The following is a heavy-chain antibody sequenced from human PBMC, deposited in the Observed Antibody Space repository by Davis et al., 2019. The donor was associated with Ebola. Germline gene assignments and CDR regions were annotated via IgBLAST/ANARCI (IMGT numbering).Heavy chain of an antibody. Sequence: ASVKVSCKASGGTFSSYAISWVRQAPGQGLEWMGWINPNSGGTNYAQKFQGRVTMTRDTSISTAYMELSRLRSDDTAVYYCARDYYDSSGEMTSDDYWGQGTLVTVSS. V-gene: IGHV1-2*02. CDR1: GGTFSSYA. CDR3: ARDYYDSSGEMTSDDY. D-gene: IGHD3-22*01. CDR2: INPNSGGT. J-gene: IGHJ4*02.